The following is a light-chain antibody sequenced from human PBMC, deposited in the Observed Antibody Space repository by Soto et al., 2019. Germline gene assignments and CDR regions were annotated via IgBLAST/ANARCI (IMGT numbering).Light chain of an antibody. CDR3: SSYTSSSPYV. CDR2: EVT. CDR1: SSDVGGYEY. Sequence: QSVLTQPASVSGSPGQSITISCTGTSSDVGGYEYVSWYQQHPGKAPKLMIYEVTNRPSGVSNCFSGSKSGNTASLTISGLQAEDEADYYCSSYTSSSPYVFGNGTKVTVL. J-gene: IGLJ1*01. V-gene: IGLV2-14*01.